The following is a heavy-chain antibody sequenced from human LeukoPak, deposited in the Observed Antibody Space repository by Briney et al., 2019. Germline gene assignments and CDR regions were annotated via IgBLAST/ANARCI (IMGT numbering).Heavy chain of an antibody. D-gene: IGHD5-18*01. CDR1: GGSISSHY. Sequence: SETLSLTCTVSGGSISSHYWSWIRQPPGKGLEWIGYIYYSGGTNYNPSLKSRVTISVDTSKNQFSLRLSSVTAADTAVYYCARAGYLTSGYYFDYWGQGTLVTVSS. CDR3: ARAGYLTSGYYFDY. J-gene: IGHJ4*02. V-gene: IGHV4-59*11. CDR2: IYYSGGT.